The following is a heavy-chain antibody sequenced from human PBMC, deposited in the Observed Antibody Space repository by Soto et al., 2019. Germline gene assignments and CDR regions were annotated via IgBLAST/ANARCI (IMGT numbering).Heavy chain of an antibody. V-gene: IGHV4-31*03. J-gene: IGHJ6*03. CDR1: GGSISSGGYY. CDR2: IYYSGST. D-gene: IGHD3-10*01. Sequence: QVQLQESGPGLVKPSQTLSLTCTVSGGSISSGGYYWSWIRQHPGKGLEWIGYIYYSGSTYYNPSLKSRVTISVDASQNQFSLKLSSVTAADPAVYYCARGVRLVRGATYYYYYYMDVWGKGTTVTVSS. CDR3: ARGVRLVRGATYYYYYYMDV.